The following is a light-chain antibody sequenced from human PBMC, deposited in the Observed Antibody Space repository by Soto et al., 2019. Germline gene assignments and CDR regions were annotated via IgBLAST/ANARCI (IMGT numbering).Light chain of an antibody. CDR2: GVS. Sequence: DMRMTQSPPSLSAYVGGKVTITCRASQSISSSLNWYQQKSGKAPNLLIYGVSRLQGGVPSRFSGSGSGTDFTLSISSLQPEDFATYYCQQSYTAPSINFGQGTRLEIK. J-gene: IGKJ5*01. CDR3: QQSYTAPSIN. CDR1: QSISSS. V-gene: IGKV1-39*01.